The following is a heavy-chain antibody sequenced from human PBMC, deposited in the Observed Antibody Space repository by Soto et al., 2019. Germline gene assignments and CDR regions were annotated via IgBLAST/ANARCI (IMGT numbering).Heavy chain of an antibody. CDR2: IWYDGGNK. D-gene: IGHD2-15*01. CDR1: GFTFNTYG. CDR3: ARIDCTGGSCRPYAYYGLDV. Sequence: QGQLVECGGGVVQPGRSLRLSCAASGFTFNTYGMHWVRQAPGKGLEWVAVIWYDGGNKYYADSAKGRFTVSRDNSRNTLYLQMNSLRVEDTAIYYCARIDCTGGSCRPYAYYGLDVWGQGTTVTVSS. V-gene: IGHV3-33*01. J-gene: IGHJ6*02.